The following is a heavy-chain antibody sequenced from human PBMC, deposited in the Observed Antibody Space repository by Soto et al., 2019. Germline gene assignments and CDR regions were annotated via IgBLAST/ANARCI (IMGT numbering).Heavy chain of an antibody. V-gene: IGHV3-21*01. CDR3: ARDLDTAMDSYYMDV. D-gene: IGHD5-18*01. CDR2: ISSSSSYI. CDR1: GFPFSSYS. J-gene: IGHJ6*03. Sequence: GGSMRLSCAASGFPFSSYSMNWVRQAPGKGLEWVSSISSSSSYIYYADSVKGRFTISRDNAKNSLYLQMNSLRAEDTAVYYCARDLDTAMDSYYMDVWGKGTTVTVSS.